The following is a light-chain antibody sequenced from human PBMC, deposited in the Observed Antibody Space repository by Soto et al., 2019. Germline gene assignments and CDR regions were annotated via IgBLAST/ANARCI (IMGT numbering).Light chain of an antibody. CDR3: QQFNSYPWT. CDR2: KAS. Sequence: DIPMTQSPSTLSASVGDRVTITCRASQSIGDWLAWYQQKPGKAPNLLIYKASSLESGVPSRFSGSGSGTEFTVTISSLQPEDFATYYCQQFNSYPWTFGQGTKVEIK. CDR1: QSIGDW. V-gene: IGKV1-5*03. J-gene: IGKJ1*01.